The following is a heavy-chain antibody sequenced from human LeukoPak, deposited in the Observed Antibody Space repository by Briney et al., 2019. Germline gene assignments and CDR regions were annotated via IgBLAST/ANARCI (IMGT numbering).Heavy chain of an antibody. CDR3: ATLYCGGDCPWGYFDL. CDR1: GGSISSFY. J-gene: IGHJ2*01. D-gene: IGHD2-21*02. CDR2: ISYSGST. Sequence: SETLSLTCTVSGGSISSFYWSWIRQPPGKGLEWIGYISYSGSTNYNPSLKSRVTISVDTSKNQFSLKLSSVTAADTAVYYCATLYCGGDCPWGYFDLWGRGTLVTVSS. V-gene: IGHV4-59*12.